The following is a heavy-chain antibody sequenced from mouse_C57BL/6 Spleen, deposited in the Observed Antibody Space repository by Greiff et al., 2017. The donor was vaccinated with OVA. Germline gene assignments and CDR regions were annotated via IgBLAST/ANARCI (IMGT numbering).Heavy chain of an antibody. D-gene: IGHD1-1*01. Sequence: VQLKQSGAELVRPGASVKLSCTASGFNIKDYYMHWVKQRPEQGLEWIGRIDPEDGDTEYAPKFQGKATMTADTSSNTAYLQLSSLTSEDTAVYYCTGYYGSRGYFDYWGQGTTLTVSS. CDR1: GFNIKDYY. CDR3: TGYYGSRGYFDY. CDR2: IDPEDGDT. V-gene: IGHV14-1*01. J-gene: IGHJ2*01.